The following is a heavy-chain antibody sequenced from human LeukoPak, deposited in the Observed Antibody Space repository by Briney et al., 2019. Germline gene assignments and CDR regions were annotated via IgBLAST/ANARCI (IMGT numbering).Heavy chain of an antibody. D-gene: IGHD1-26*01. V-gene: IGHV3-53*01. CDR1: GFTVSNNR. Sequence: PGGSLLLSCAASGFTVSNNRLSWVRQAPGMGLEWVSTIYSDGNTYYPDSVKGRFTISRDGSKNTLYLQLNSLRTEDTAIYYCVREREGSNSEHWGQGTLVTVSS. J-gene: IGHJ1*01. CDR3: VREREGSNSEH. CDR2: IYSDGNT.